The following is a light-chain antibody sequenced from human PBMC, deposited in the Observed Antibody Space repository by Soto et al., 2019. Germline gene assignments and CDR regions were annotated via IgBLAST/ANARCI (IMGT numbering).Light chain of an antibody. CDR3: QQYNSWPPWT. Sequence: EVVLTQSPGTLSLSPGERVTLSCRASQSISGNYLAWYQHKPGQAPRLLIYRASTRATAIPARFSGSGSGTEFTLTISSLQSEDFAVYYCQQYNSWPPWTFGQGTKVDIK. V-gene: IGKV3-15*01. CDR2: RAS. CDR1: QSISGN. J-gene: IGKJ1*01.